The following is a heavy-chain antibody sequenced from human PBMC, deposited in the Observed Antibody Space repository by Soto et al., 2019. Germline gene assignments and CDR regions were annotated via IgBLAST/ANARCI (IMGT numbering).Heavy chain of an antibody. Sequence: EVQVLDSGGGLVQPGGSLRLSCAASGFTFSNYAMNWVRQAPGKGLEWVSGVSGSGRSTYYADSVKGRFTISRDNFKNTLYLQMNSLRAEDTAVYYCAKDDEADGGYFEYWGQGTLVTVSS. D-gene: IGHD5-12*01. CDR1: GFTFSNYA. CDR3: AKDDEADGGYFEY. V-gene: IGHV3-23*01. CDR2: VSGSGRST. J-gene: IGHJ4*02.